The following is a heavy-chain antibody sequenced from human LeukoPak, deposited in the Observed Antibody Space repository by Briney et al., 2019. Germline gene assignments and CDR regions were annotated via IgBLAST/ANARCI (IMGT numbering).Heavy chain of an antibody. CDR1: GGSFSGYY. CDR2: INHSGST. V-gene: IGHV4-34*01. CDR3: ARQMFSTVSPFNY. Sequence: PSETLSLTCAVYGGSFSGYYWSWIRQPPGKGLEWIGEINHSGSTNYNPSLKNRITISIDTSNNQVSLKLRSVTAADSAVYYCARQMFSTVSPFNYWGQGALVTVSS. D-gene: IGHD4-17*01. J-gene: IGHJ4*02.